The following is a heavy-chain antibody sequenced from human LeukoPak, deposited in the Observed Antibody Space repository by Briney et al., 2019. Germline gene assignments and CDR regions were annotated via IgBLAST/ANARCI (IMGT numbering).Heavy chain of an antibody. V-gene: IGHV4-34*01. CDR2: INHSGST. D-gene: IGHD1-20*01. CDR3: ARGDGITGTQGRLDY. Sequence: PSETLSLTCAVYGGSFSGYYWSWIRQPPGKGLEWIGEINHSGSTNYNPSLKSRVTISVDTSKNQFSLKLSSVTAADTAAYYCARGDGITGTQGRLDYWGQGTLVTVSS. CDR1: GGSFSGYY. J-gene: IGHJ4*02.